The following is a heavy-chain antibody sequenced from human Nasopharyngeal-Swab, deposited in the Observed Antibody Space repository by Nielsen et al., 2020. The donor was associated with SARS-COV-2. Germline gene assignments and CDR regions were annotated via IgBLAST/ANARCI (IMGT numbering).Heavy chain of an antibody. J-gene: IGHJ4*02. CDR1: GFTFSDYA. CDR3: ARYDDYYDSSGYAY. Sequence: ETLSLTCAGSGFTFSDYAMSWVRQAPGKGLEWVSLISGSGGSTYYADSVKGRFTISRDNSKNTLYLQMNSLRAEDTAVYYCARYDDYYDSSGYAYWGQGTLVTVSS. V-gene: IGHV3-23*01. CDR2: ISGSGGST. D-gene: IGHD3-22*01.